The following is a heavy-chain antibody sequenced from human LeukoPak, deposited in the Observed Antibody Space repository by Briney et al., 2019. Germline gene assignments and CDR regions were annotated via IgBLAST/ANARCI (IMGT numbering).Heavy chain of an antibody. CDR1: GDSVSSNSTA. D-gene: IGHD5-24*01. J-gene: IGHJ3*02. Sequence: SQTLPLTCAISGDSVSSNSTACNWIRQSPSRGLEWLGRTYYRSKWYSDYAVSVKSRITINPDTSKNQFSLQLNSVTPEDTAVYYCVRGGQGDGYSADEAFDIWGQGTMVTVSS. CDR3: VRGGQGDGYSADEAFDI. V-gene: IGHV6-1*01. CDR2: TYYRSKWYS.